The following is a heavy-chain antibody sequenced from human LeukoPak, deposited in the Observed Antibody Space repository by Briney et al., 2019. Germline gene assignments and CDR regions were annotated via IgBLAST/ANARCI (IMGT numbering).Heavy chain of an antibody. D-gene: IGHD2-15*01. CDR2: SMPMLSIT. J-gene: IGHJ6*03. CDR3: ARGPIVVVVYMDV. V-gene: IGHV1-69*10. Sequence: SVKVSCKASGGTFSRSAITWGRQAPGQGLEWMGGSMPMLSITNYAQNFQGRVTITTDESTNTAYMELSSLRSEYTAVYYCARGPIVVVVYMDVWGKGTTVTVSS. CDR1: GGTFSRSA.